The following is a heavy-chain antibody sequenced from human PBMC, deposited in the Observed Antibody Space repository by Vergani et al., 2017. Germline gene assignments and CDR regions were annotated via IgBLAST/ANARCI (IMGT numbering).Heavy chain of an antibody. CDR1: GGTFSSYA. D-gene: IGHD5-24*01. CDR2: IIPIFGTA. Sequence: QLQLVQSGAEVKKPGSSVKVSCKASGGTFSSYAISWVRQAPGQGLGWMGGIIPIFGTANYAQQFQGRVTITADESTSTAYMELSSLGSEDTAVYYCAGGRNPEMAFDIWGQGTMVTVSS. J-gene: IGHJ3*02. CDR3: AGGRNPEMAFDI. V-gene: IGHV1-69*01.